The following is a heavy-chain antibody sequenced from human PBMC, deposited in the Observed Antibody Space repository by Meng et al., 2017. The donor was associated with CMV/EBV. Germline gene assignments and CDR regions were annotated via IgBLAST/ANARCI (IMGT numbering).Heavy chain of an antibody. J-gene: IGHJ6*02. CDR2: IYYSGST. CDR3: ARAYQRPYGMDV. D-gene: IGHD5-24*01. V-gene: IGHV4-59*01. CDR1: GGSISSYY. Sequence: SETLSLTCTVSGGSISSYYWRGIRQPPGKGLEWIGYIYYSGSTNYNPSLKSRVTISVDTSKNQFSLKLSSVTAADTAVYYCARAYQRPYGMDVWGQGTTVTVSS.